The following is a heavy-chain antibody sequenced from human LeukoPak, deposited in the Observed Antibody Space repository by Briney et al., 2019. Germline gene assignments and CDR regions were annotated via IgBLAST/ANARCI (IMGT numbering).Heavy chain of an antibody. CDR1: GFSLSDPRMG. Sequence: SGPVLLKPTETLTLTCTVSGFSLSDPRMGVRWVRQPPGKALEWLAHSFPNDEKSYNTSLQKRLTISRVTSKSQVVLIMTNMDPVDTATYYCARMLGSTWSRHGFDLWGQGTVVTVS. CDR3: ARMLGSTWSRHGFDL. V-gene: IGHV2-26*01. J-gene: IGHJ3*01. D-gene: IGHD6-13*01. CDR2: SFPNDEK.